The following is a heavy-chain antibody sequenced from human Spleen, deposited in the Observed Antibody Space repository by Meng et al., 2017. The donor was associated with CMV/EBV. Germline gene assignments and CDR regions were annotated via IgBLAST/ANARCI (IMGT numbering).Heavy chain of an antibody. D-gene: IGHD3-3*01. J-gene: IGHJ4*02. Sequence: SETLSLTCTVAGDSISGSSYYWGWIRQPPGKGLEWIGNLCYSGDTHYNPSLKNRVTISLDTSKNQFSLRLTSVTAADTAVYYCGRNIKLYYGNYWGQGKLVTVSS. V-gene: IGHV4-39*07. CDR1: GDSISGSSYY. CDR3: GRNIKLYYGNY. CDR2: LCYSGDT.